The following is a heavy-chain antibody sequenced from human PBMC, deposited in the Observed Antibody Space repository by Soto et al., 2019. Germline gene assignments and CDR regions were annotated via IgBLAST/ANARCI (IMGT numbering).Heavy chain of an antibody. D-gene: IGHD3-10*01. CDR3: ARDLWAPGAFDI. CDR1: GFTFSSYA. CDR2: ISYDGSNK. J-gene: IGHJ3*02. Sequence: GGSLRLSCAASGFTFSSYAMHWVRQAPGKGLECVAVISYDGSNKYYADSVKDRFTISRDNSKNTLYLQMNSLRAEDTAVYYCARDLWAPGAFDIWGQGTMVTVSS. V-gene: IGHV3-30*04.